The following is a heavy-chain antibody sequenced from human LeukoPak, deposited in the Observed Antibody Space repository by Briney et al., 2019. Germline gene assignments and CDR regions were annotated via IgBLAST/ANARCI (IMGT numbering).Heavy chain of an antibody. Sequence: GGSLRLSCAVSGFTFSSYWMHWVRQAPGKGLMWVSHINNDGSNTRYADSVKGRFTTSRDNAKNTLYLQMKSLRGEDTAVYYCARSGGTGFDPWGQGTLVTASS. CDR2: INNDGSNT. CDR3: ARSGGTGFDP. V-gene: IGHV3-74*01. J-gene: IGHJ5*02. CDR1: GFTFSSYW. D-gene: IGHD3/OR15-3a*01.